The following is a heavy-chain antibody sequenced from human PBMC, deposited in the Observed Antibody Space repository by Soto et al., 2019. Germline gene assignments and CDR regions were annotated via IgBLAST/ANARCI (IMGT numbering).Heavy chain of an antibody. CDR3: ARGGSTFFDY. CDR1: GFTFGSYG. Sequence: VGSLRLSCVASGFTFGSYGMHWVSQAPGKGLVWVSRINSDGSSTSYADSVKGRFTISRDNAKNTLYLQMNSLRAEDTAVYYCARGGSTFFDYWGQGTLVTVSS. V-gene: IGHV3-74*01. CDR2: INSDGSST. D-gene: IGHD3-16*01. J-gene: IGHJ4*02.